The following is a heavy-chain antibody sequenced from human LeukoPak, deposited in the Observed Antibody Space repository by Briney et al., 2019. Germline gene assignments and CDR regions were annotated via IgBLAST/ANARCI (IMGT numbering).Heavy chain of an antibody. Sequence: PGGSLRLSCAASGFTFSDYYMSWIRQAPGKGLEWVSYISSSGSTIYYADSVKGRFTISRDNSKNTLYLQINSLRAEDTAVYYCAKHFRRDTAMVYFDYWGQGTLVTVSS. CDR3: AKHFRRDTAMVYFDY. V-gene: IGHV3-11*01. D-gene: IGHD5-18*01. J-gene: IGHJ4*02. CDR1: GFTFSDYY. CDR2: ISSSGSTI.